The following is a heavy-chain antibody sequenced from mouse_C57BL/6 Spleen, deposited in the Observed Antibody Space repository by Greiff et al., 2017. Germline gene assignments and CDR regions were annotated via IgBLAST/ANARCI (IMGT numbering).Heavy chain of an antibody. Sequence: DVHLVESGGDLVKPGGSLKLSCAASGFTFSSYGMSWVRQTPDKRLEWVATISSGGSYTYYPDSVKGRFTISRDNAKNTLYLQMSSLKSEDTAMYYCARQGGVTFDYWGQGTTLTVSS. V-gene: IGHV5-6*01. J-gene: IGHJ2*01. CDR1: GFTFSSYG. CDR2: ISSGGSYT. D-gene: IGHD2-13*01. CDR3: ARQGGVTFDY.